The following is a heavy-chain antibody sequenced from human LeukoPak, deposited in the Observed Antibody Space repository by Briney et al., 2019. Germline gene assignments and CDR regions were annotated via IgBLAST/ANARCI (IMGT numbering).Heavy chain of an antibody. D-gene: IGHD2-15*01. Sequence: PGGFLRLSCAASGFTFSSYGMTWVRQAPGKGLEWVSGISGSGGSTYYEDSVKGRFTISRDNSKNTLYLQMNSLRAEDTAVYYCAKNSGGTCYSHLDYWGQGTLVTVSS. CDR2: ISGSGGST. CDR3: AKNSGGTCYSHLDY. J-gene: IGHJ4*02. V-gene: IGHV3-23*01. CDR1: GFTFSSYG.